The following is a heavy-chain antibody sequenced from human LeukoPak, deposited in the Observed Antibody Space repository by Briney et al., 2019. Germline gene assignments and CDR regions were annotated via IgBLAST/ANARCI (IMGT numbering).Heavy chain of an antibody. Sequence: SVKVSCKASGGTFSSYAISWVRQAPGQGLEWMGGIIPIFGTVNYAQKFQGRVTITADESTSTAYMELSSLRSEDTAVYYCARSLHSGSYYSTGGYWGQGTLVTVSS. CDR2: IIPIFGTV. V-gene: IGHV1-69*13. CDR1: GGTFSSYA. D-gene: IGHD3-10*01. CDR3: ARSLHSGSYYSTGGY. J-gene: IGHJ4*02.